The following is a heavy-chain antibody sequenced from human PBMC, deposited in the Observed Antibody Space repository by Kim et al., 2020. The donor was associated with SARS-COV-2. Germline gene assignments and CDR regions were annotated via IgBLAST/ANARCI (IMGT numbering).Heavy chain of an antibody. CDR1: GFTFSSYG. J-gene: IGHJ4*02. CDR2: ISYDGSNK. D-gene: IGHD2-15*01. V-gene: IGHV3-30*18. CDR3: AKGGGGGSRNFDY. Sequence: GGSLRLSCAASGFTFSSYGMHWVRQAPGKGLEWVAVISYDGSNKYYADSVKGRFTISRDNSKNTLYLQMNSLRAEDTAVYYCAKGGGGGSRNFDYCGQG.